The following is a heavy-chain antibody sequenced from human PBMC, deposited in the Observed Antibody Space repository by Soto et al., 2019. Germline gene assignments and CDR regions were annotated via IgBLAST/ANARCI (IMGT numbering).Heavy chain of an antibody. Sequence: PSQTLSITCVISGDSVPSSSASWNWIRQSPSRGLEWLGRTYYRSKWFNDYAVSVKGRITISPDTSKNQFSLQLNSVAPEDTAVYYCAGLLGTSSRWFDPWGQGTLVTVSS. D-gene: IGHD6-6*01. V-gene: IGHV6-1*01. CDR1: GDSVPSSSAS. CDR2: TYYRSKWFN. J-gene: IGHJ5*02. CDR3: AGLLGTSSRWFDP.